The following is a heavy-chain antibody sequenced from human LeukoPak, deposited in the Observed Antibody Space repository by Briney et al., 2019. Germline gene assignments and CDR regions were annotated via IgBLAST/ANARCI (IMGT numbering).Heavy chain of an antibody. V-gene: IGHV1-18*01. CDR1: GYTFTNYG. Sequence: ASVKVSCKASGYTFTNYGISWVRQAPGQGLEWMGWVSAYADNTNYVQKLQGRVTMTTDTSTSTAYMELGSLISDDTAVYYCARDCIGCHGFDYWGQGTLVTVSS. CDR3: ARDCIGCHGFDY. D-gene: IGHD2-15*01. CDR2: VSAYADNT. J-gene: IGHJ4*02.